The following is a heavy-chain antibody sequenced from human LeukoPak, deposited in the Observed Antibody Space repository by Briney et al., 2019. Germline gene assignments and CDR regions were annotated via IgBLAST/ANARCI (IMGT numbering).Heavy chain of an antibody. CDR1: GYTFTSYA. CDR2: IIPILGIE. V-gene: IGHV1-69*04. D-gene: IGHD4-11*01. J-gene: IGHJ3*02. Sequence: GASVKVPCKASGYTFTSYAISWVRQAPGQGLEWMGRIIPILGIENYAQKFQGRVTITADKSTSTAYMELSSLRSEDTAVYYCARGIYDYSNYNPDAFDIWGQGTMVTVSS. CDR3: ARGIYDYSNYNPDAFDI.